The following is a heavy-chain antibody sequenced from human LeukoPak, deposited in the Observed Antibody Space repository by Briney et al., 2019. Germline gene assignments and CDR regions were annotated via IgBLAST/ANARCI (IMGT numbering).Heavy chain of an antibody. D-gene: IGHD5-24*01. Sequence: GASVKVSCKASGYTFTSYAMNWVRQAPGQGLEWMGWINTNTGNPTYAQGFTGRFVFSLDTSVSAAYLQISSLKAEDTAVYYCARLMATAGLYMDVWGKGTTVTVSS. CDR1: GYTFTSYA. CDR2: INTNTGNP. CDR3: ARLMATAGLYMDV. V-gene: IGHV7-4-1*02. J-gene: IGHJ6*03.